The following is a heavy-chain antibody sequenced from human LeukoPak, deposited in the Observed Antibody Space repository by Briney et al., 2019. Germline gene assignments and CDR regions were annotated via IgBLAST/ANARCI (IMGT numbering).Heavy chain of an antibody. Sequence: SVKVSWKASGGTFSSYAISWVRQAPGQGLEWMGGIIPIFGTANYAQKFQGRVTITADESTSTAYMELSSLRSEGTAVYYCARVLGEWLENWFDPWGQGTLVTVSS. J-gene: IGHJ5*02. CDR3: ARVLGEWLENWFDP. V-gene: IGHV1-69*01. D-gene: IGHD3-16*01. CDR2: IIPIFGTA. CDR1: GGTFSSYA.